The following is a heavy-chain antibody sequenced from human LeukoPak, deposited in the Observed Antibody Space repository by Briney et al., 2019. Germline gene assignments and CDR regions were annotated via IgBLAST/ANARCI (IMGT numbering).Heavy chain of an antibody. D-gene: IGHD6-19*01. CDR3: ASSIAVAGTSFDY. V-gene: IGHV1-2*02. CDR2: INPNSGGT. Sequence: ASVKVSCKASGYTFTGYYMHWVRQAPGQGLERMGWINPNSGGTNYAQKFQGRVTMTRDTSISTAYMELSRLRSDDTAVYYCASSIAVAGTSFDYWGQGTLVTVSS. J-gene: IGHJ4*02. CDR1: GYTFTGYY.